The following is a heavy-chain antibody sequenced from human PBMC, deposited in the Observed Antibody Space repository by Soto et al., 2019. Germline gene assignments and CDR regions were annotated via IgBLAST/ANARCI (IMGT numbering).Heavy chain of an antibody. CDR1: GYPVTAYY. CDR3: ARGGGVGVAGSAAFDM. Sequence: QLHLVQSGAVVKKPGASVTVSCSASGYPVTAYYMHWVRQAPGRGLEWMGGINPATGAAKYTQTSLGRVTMTRDTSTSPVFMELSGLTSADTAVFYCARGGGVGVAGSAAFDMWGQGTLVTVSS. D-gene: IGHD3-3*01. V-gene: IGHV1-2*02. CDR2: INPATGAA. J-gene: IGHJ3*02.